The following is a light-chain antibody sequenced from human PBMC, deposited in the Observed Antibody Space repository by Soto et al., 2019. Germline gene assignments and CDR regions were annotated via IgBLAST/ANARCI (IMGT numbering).Light chain of an antibody. CDR2: GES. CDR1: QSVGDY. Sequence: EILLTQSPATLSLSPGERATLSCRASQSVGDYLAGYQQRPGQAPRLLIYGESKRATGIPARFSASGSETDFTLTISSLQSEDFAVYYCQQYNNWPPCTFGQGTKVEIK. CDR3: QQYNNWPPCT. J-gene: IGKJ1*01. V-gene: IGKV3D-15*01.